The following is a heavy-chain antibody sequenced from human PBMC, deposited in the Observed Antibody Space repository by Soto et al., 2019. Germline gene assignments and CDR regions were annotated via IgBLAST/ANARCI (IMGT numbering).Heavy chain of an antibody. J-gene: IGHJ2*01. Sequence: QVQLQESGPGLVKPSETLSLTCTVSGGSISSYYWSWIRQPPGKGLEWIGYIYYSGSTNYNPSLKSRVTISVDTSKNQFSLKLSSVNAADTAVYYCARKWGWYFDLWGRGTLVTVSS. CDR2: IYYSGST. D-gene: IGHD1-26*01. CDR3: ARKWGWYFDL. V-gene: IGHV4-59*08. CDR1: GGSISSYY.